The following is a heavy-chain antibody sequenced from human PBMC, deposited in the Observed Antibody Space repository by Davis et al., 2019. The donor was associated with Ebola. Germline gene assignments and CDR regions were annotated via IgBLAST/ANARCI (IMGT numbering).Heavy chain of an antibody. V-gene: IGHV5-51*01. CDR2: IYPGDSDT. D-gene: IGHD2-15*01. Sequence: GESLKISCQGSGYSFTSYWIGWVRQMPGKGLEWMGIIYPGDSDTRYSPSFQGQVTISADKSISTAYLQWSSLKASDTAMYYSARRLPTWRGAVVAATWFDPWGQGTLVTVSS. CDR1: GYSFTSYW. J-gene: IGHJ5*02. CDR3: ARRLPTWRGAVVAATWFDP.